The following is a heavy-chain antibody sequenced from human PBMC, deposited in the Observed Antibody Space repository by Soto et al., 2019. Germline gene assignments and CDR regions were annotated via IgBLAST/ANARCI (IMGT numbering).Heavy chain of an antibody. J-gene: IGHJ3*02. V-gene: IGHV4-39*01. Sequence: QLQLQESGPGLVKPSETLSLTCTVSGGSISSSSYYWGWIRQPPGKGLEWIGSIYYSGSTYYNPSLTSRVTISVYTSKNQFSLKLSSVTAADTAVYYCAKGGSGSYSNAFDIWGKGTMVTVSS. CDR3: AKGGSGSYSNAFDI. D-gene: IGHD3-10*01. CDR1: GGSISSSSYY. CDR2: IYYSGST.